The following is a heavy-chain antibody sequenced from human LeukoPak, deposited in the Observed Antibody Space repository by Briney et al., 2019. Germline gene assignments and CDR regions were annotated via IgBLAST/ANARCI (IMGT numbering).Heavy chain of an antibody. CDR2: INSEGSST. V-gene: IGHV3-74*01. Sequence: GGSLRLSCAASGLTFSRYWMHWVRQAPGKGLVWVSRINSEGSSTSYADSVKGRFTISRDNAKNTLYLQMNSLRAEDTAVYYCASRDQSCSGDTCYPIDYWGQGTLVTVSS. CDR1: GLTFSRYW. J-gene: IGHJ4*02. D-gene: IGHD2-15*01. CDR3: ASRDQSCSGDTCYPIDY.